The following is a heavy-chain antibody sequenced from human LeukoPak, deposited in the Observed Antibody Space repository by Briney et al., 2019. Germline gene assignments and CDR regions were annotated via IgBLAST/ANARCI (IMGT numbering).Heavy chain of an antibody. J-gene: IGHJ4*02. CDR2: INHSGST. V-gene: IGHV4-34*01. CDR3: AGDLRSDVRASDENYYGSGSFHFDY. Sequence: PSETLSLTCAVYGGSFSGYYWSWIRQPPGKGLEWIGEINHSGSTNYNPSLKSRVTISVDTSKNQFSLKLSSVTAADTAVYYCAGDLRSDVRASDENYYGSGSFHFDYWGQGTLVTVSS. D-gene: IGHD3-10*01. CDR1: GGSFSGYY.